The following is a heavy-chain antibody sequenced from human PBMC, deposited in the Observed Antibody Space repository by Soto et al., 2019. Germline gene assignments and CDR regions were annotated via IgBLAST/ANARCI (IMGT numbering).Heavy chain of an antibody. D-gene: IGHD2-2*01. CDR2: ISYDGSNK. J-gene: IGHJ4*02. CDR1: GFTFSSYA. CDR3: AREDIVLVPAANFDY. Sequence: QVQLVESGGGVVQPGRSLRLSCAASGFTFSSYAMHWVRQAPGKGLEWVAVISYDGSNKYYADSVKGRFTISRDNSKXTLYLQMNSLRAEDTAVYYCAREDIVLVPAANFDYWGQGTLVTVSS. V-gene: IGHV3-30-3*01.